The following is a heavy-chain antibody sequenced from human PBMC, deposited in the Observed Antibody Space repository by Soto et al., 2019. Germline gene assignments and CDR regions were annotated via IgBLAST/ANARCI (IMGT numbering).Heavy chain of an antibody. CDR1: GFSLSNARMG. J-gene: IGHJ4*01. D-gene: IGHD3-9*01. Sequence: QVTLKESGPVLVKPTETLTLTCTVSGFSLSNARMGVSWIRQPPGKALEWLAHIFSNDEKSYSTSLKSRFTISKDTPKSQVVLTMTNLDPVDTATYYCERINDILTGFDYWGQEPWSPSPQ. V-gene: IGHV2-26*01. CDR2: IFSNDEK. CDR3: ERINDILTGFDY.